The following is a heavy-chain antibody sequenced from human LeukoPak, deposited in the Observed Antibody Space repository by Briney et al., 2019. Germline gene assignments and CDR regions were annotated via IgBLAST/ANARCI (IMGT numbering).Heavy chain of an antibody. J-gene: IGHJ5*02. V-gene: IGHV4-59*01. D-gene: IGHD3-3*01. CDR3: ATTRADFWSGYYWFDP. CDR2: IYYSGST. CDR1: GGSISSYY. Sequence: SETLSLTCTVSGGSISSYYWSWIRQPPGKGLEWIGYIYYSGSTNYNPSLKSRVTISVDTSKNQFSLKLSSVTAADTAEYYCATTRADFWSGYYWFDPWGQGTLVTVSS.